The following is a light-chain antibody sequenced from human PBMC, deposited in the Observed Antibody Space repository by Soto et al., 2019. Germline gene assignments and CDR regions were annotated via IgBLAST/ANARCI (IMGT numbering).Light chain of an antibody. CDR1: QSVSSS. J-gene: IGKJ4*01. V-gene: IGKV3-15*01. Sequence: EIVMTQSPVTLSVSPGEGATLSCRASQSVSSSVAWYQQKPGQAPRLLIYGASTRATGIPASFSGSGSGTEFTLTISSLQSEDFAVYYCQQYNNWPLTFGGGTKVDI. CDR2: GAS. CDR3: QQYNNWPLT.